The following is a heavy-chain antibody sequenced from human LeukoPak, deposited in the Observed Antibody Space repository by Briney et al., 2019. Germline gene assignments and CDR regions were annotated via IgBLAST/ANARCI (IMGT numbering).Heavy chain of an antibody. CDR3: ARLSGSYFDY. J-gene: IGHJ4*02. CDR2: ISAYSGDK. CDR1: GYTFSSYG. Sequence: ASVKVSCKTSGYTFSSYGITWVRNAPGQGLEWMGWISAYSGDKHYAQKFQGRVTMTTDTSTSTAYMELRSLRSDDTAVYYCARLSGSYFDYWGQGTLVTVSS. D-gene: IGHD1-26*01. V-gene: IGHV1-18*01.